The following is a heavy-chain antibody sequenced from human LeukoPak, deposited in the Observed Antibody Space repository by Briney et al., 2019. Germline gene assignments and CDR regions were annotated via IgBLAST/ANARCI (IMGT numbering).Heavy chain of an antibody. CDR3: ARGAASLPTYWFDP. V-gene: IGHV4-34*01. CDR2: INHSGST. Sequence: SETLSLTCAVYGGSFSGYYWSWIRQPPGKGLEWIGEINHSGSTNYNPSLKSRVTISVDTSKNQFSLKLSSVTAADTAVYYCARGAASLPTYWFDPWGQGTLVTVSS. CDR1: GGSFSGYY. J-gene: IGHJ5*02. D-gene: IGHD2/OR15-2a*01.